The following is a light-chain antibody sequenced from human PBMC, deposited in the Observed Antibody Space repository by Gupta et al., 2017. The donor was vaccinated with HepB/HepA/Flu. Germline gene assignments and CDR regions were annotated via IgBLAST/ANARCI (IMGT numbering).Light chain of an antibody. CDR1: QSVSSNY. J-gene: IGKJ4*01. V-gene: IGKV3-20*01. CDR2: GAS. CDR3: QHEGSSPIT. Sequence: EIVLTQSPGTVSLSPGERATLSCRASQSVSSNYLAWYQQKPGQAPRLLIYGASSRATGIPDRFSGSRSGTEFTLTISRLDPEDFAMYSCQHEGSSPITFGRGTKVEIK.